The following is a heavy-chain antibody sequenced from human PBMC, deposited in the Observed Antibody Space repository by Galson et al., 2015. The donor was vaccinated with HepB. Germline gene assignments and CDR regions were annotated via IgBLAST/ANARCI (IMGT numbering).Heavy chain of an antibody. CDR2: FNSDGSNT. CDR1: GFNFSVSGHW. Sequence: SLRLSCAASGFNFSVSGHWIHWVRQAPGKGLVWVSRFNSDGSNTNYADSVKGRFTISGDNAKNTVYLHMNSLKVEDSAVYYCARDGGGINYAGYFDLWGRGALVTVSS. J-gene: IGHJ2*01. CDR3: ARDGGGINYAGYFDL. D-gene: IGHD1-26*01. V-gene: IGHV3-74*01.